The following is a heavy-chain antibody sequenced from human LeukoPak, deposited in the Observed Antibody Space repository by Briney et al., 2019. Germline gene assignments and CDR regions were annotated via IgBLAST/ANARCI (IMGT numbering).Heavy chain of an antibody. CDR2: ISYDGSNK. D-gene: IGHD3-9*01. V-gene: IGHV3-30*04. J-gene: IGHJ4*02. Sequence: GGSLRLSCAASGFTFSSYAMHWVRQAPGKGLEWVAVISYDGSNKYYADSVKGRFTISRDNSKNTLYLQNSLRAEDTAVYYCARVPGYYVYYFDYWGQGTLVTASS. CDR3: ARVPGYYVYYFDY. CDR1: GFTFSSYA.